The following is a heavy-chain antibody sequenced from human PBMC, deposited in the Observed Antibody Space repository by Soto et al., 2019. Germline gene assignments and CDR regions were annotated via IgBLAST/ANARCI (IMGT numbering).Heavy chain of an antibody. V-gene: IGHV3-49*04. Sequence: GSLRLSCTASGFTFGDYAMSWVRQAPGKGLEWVGFIRSKAYGGTTEYAASVKGRFTISRDDSKSIAYLQMNSLKTEDTAVYYCTSAFYYYYGMDVWGQGTTVTVSS. CDR1: GFTFGDYA. J-gene: IGHJ6*02. CDR3: TSAFYYYYGMDV. CDR2: IRSKAYGGTT.